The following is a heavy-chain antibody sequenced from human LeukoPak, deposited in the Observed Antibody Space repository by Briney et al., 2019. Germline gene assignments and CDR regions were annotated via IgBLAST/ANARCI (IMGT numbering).Heavy chain of an antibody. V-gene: IGHV3-23*01. J-gene: IGHJ3*02. CDR3: ARRIPDGFDI. CDR2: ISDSGGTT. D-gene: IGHD2-15*01. CDR1: GFTFSTYA. Sequence: PGGSLRLSCAASGFTFSTYAMSWVRQAPGKGLEWVSGISDSGGTTYHADSVKGRFTISRDNAKNTLYLQMNSLRAEDTAVYYCARRIPDGFDIWGQGTMVTVSS.